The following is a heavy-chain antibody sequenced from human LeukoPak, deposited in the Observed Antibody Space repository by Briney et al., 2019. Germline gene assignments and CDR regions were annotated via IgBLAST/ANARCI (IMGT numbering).Heavy chain of an antibody. CDR3: ARYRRHSRELESALDY. J-gene: IGHJ4*02. V-gene: IGHV4-59*01. CDR1: GGSIRSYY. D-gene: IGHD1-26*01. Sequence: SEALSLTCTVSGGSIRSYYWSWIRQPPGKGLEWIGYIYYSGSTNYNPSLKSRVTISVDTSKNQFSLKLSSVTAADTAVYYCARYRRHSRELESALDYWGQGTLVTVSS. CDR2: IYYSGST.